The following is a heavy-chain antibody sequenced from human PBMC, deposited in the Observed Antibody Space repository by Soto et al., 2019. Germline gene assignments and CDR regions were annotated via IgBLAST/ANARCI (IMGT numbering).Heavy chain of an antibody. V-gene: IGHV3-23*01. CDR3: GKGRGAAGYYYYALDV. CDR2: ISGSGAST. Sequence: EVQLLESGGGLVQPGGSLRLSCGASDFTFNNNAMSWVRQAPGKGLEWVSAISGSGASTYYADSVKGRFTISRDNSKNTLFLQTNSLGVEDTAIYYCGKGRGAAGYYYYALDVWGRGTTVTVSS. D-gene: IGHD1-26*01. CDR1: DFTFNNNA. J-gene: IGHJ6*02.